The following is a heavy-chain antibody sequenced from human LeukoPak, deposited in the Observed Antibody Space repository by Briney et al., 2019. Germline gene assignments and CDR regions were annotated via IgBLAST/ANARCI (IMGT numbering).Heavy chain of an antibody. D-gene: IGHD5-24*01. CDR1: GGSINNGGYY. J-gene: IGHJ4*02. V-gene: IGHV4-31*03. CDR3: ARNRDGYNSFDY. CDR2: IYYSGNS. Sequence: KTSETLSLTCTVSGGSINNGGYYWSWIRQHPGKGLEWIGYIYYSGNSYYNPSLRSRVTISVDTSKNHFSLKLSSVTAADTAVYYCARNRDGYNSFDYWGQGTLVTVSS.